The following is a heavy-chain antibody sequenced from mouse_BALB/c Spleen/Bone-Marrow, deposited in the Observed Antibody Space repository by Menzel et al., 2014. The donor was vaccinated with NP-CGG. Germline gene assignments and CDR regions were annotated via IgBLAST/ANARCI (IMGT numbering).Heavy chain of an antibody. V-gene: IGHV1-77*01. CDR3: ARAASLDY. CDR2: IYPGSGNT. J-gene: IGHJ4*01. Sequence: QVQLQQSGAELARPGASVKLSCKASGYTFTDYYVSWVKQRTGQGLEWIGEIYPGSGNTYYNEKFKGKATLTADRSSSTAYMQLSSLTSEDSAVYFCARAASLDYCGQGTSVTVSS. CDR1: GYTFTDYY.